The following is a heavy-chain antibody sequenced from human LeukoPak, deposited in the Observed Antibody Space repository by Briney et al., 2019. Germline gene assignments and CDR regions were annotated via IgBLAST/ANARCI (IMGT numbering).Heavy chain of an antibody. J-gene: IGHJ3*02. CDR2: ISSSSSTI. Sequence: GGSLRLSCAASGFTFSSFAMNWVRQAPGKGLEWVSYISSSSSTIYYADSVKGRFTISRDNAKNSLYLQMNSLRAGDTAVYYCARGWTGTTYDAFDMWGQGTLVTVSS. V-gene: IGHV3-48*03. CDR3: ARGWTGTTYDAFDM. D-gene: IGHD4-17*01. CDR1: GFTFSSFA.